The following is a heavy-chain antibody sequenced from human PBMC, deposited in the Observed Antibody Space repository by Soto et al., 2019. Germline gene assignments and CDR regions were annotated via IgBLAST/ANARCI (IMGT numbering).Heavy chain of an antibody. V-gene: IGHV4-31*03. J-gene: IGHJ4*02. Sequence: QVQLQESGPGLVKPSQTLSLTYTVSGGSIGSGYYYWSWIRQHPGKGLEWIGCIYHSGSTYYNPSLKSRVTISADTSKNQFSLKLSSVTAADTAVYYCTSLTAMTNVFIYFDYWGQGTLVTVSS. CDR1: GGSIGSGYYY. CDR3: TSLTAMTNVFIYFDY. D-gene: IGHD2-21*02. CDR2: IYHSGST.